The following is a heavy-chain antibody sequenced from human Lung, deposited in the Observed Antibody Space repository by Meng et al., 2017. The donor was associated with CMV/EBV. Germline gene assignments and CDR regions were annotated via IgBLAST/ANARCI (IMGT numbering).Heavy chain of an antibody. CDR1: GYTFTDHY. CDR3: ARDNDWGPDY. J-gene: IGHJ4*02. Sequence: ASXXVSCKASGYTFTDHYFHWVRQAPGQGLEWMGWIHPKSGGTHYSQKFQGRLTVTADTSMSIGYMELSSLGSDDTAVYYCARDNDWGPDYGAEGTLVTVSS. V-gene: IGHV1-2*02. CDR2: IHPKSGGT. D-gene: IGHD3-9*01.